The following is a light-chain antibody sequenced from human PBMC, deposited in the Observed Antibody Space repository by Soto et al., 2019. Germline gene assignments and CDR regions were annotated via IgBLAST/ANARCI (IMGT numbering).Light chain of an antibody. CDR1: QSVSSN. CDR3: QQYNNWPLT. V-gene: IGKV3-15*01. Sequence: EIVMTQSPATLSVSPGERAALSCRASQSVSSNLAWYQQKPGQAPRLLIYGASTRATGIPARFSGSGSGTEFTLTISSLQSEDVAVYYCQQYNNWPLTFVQGTKVEIK. CDR2: GAS. J-gene: IGKJ1*01.